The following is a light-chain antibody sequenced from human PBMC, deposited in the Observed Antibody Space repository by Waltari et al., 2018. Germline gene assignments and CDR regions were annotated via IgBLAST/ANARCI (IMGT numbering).Light chain of an antibody. V-gene: IGKV1-39*01. Sequence: IQMTQSPPSLSASIGDRVTITCRASQTINTHLNWYQQKEGKAPQLLIFGASSLRSGVPSRFSGTGSGTEFTLTISGLQPEDFATYYCQQAYNVPPSTFGQGTRLDLK. CDR1: QTINTH. CDR2: GAS. J-gene: IGKJ5*01. CDR3: QQAYNVPPST.